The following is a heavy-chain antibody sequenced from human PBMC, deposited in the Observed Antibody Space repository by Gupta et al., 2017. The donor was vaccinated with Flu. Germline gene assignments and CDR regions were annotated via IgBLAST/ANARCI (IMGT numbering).Heavy chain of an antibody. J-gene: IGHJ3*02. CDR1: GFTFGKTG. D-gene: IGHD2-8*01. V-gene: IGHV3-74*01. Sequence: EVQLVESGGGLVQPGGSLRLSCELSGFTFGKTGMHWVRQAPGNGLVWLSRINDDGTTRRYADSVKGRFTISRDDAKNTLFLQMNSLRVEDTAVYYCTRDSPILDYAFDMWGQGTMVTVSS. CDR2: INDDGTTR. CDR3: TRDSPILDYAFDM.